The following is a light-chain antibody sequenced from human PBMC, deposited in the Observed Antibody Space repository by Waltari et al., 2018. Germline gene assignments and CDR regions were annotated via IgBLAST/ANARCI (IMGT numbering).Light chain of an antibody. J-gene: IGKJ2*01. CDR3: QQYLYSLPEYS. V-gene: IGKV4-1*01. Sequence: DAVMTQSPDSLAVSLGEQATSNCKSCQSLLKGSTNKNYLAWYQQKPGQPPKLLIYWASTREFGVPDRFSGSGSETDFTLTISDLQAEDVAVYYCQQYLYSLPEYSFGQGTKVEI. CDR1: QSLLKGSTNKNY. CDR2: WAS.